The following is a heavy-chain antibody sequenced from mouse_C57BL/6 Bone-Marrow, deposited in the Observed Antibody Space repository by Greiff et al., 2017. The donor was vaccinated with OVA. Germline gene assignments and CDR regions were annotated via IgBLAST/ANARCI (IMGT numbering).Heavy chain of an antibody. J-gene: IGHJ4*01. D-gene: IGHD2-1*01. V-gene: IGHV5-9-1*02. Sequence: EVKVVESGEGLVKPGGSLKLSCAASGFTFSCYAMSWVRQTPEKRLEWVAYISSGGDYIYYADTVKGRFTISRDNARNTLYLQMSSLKSEDTAMYYCTRGGNYICYGMDYWGQGTSVTVSS. CDR3: TRGGNYICYGMDY. CDR2: ISSGGDYI. CDR1: GFTFSCYA.